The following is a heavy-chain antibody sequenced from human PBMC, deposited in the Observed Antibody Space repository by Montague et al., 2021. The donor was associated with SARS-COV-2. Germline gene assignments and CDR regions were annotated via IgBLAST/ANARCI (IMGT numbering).Heavy chain of an antibody. Sequence: SETLSLTCAVYGGSFSGYFWTWVRQSPGKGLEWIGEIKHTGFTNYNPSLKSRVSLSMDTSKNQFSLRLTSMTAADTAVYYCVRGKDDITVVLVVTSSSSYFDSWSRGTPVTVSS. CDR2: IKHTGFT. V-gene: IGHV4-34*01. CDR3: VRGKDDITVVLVVTSSSSYFDS. D-gene: IGHD3-10*01. J-gene: IGHJ4*02. CDR1: GGSFSGYF.